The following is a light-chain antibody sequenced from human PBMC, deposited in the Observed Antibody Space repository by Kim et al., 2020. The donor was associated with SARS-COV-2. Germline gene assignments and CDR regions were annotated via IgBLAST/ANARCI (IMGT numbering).Light chain of an antibody. V-gene: IGLV6-57*04. CDR2: EDD. CDR1: SGSIDDNY. Sequence: NFMLTQPHSVSESPGKTVTISCTRSSGSIDDNYVQWYQQRPGGVPTAVIYEDDQRPSGVSDRFSGSIDNSSNSASLTISGRRTEDEADYYWQSYNRDNVLFGGGTQLTVL. J-gene: IGLJ2*01. CDR3: QSYNRDNVL.